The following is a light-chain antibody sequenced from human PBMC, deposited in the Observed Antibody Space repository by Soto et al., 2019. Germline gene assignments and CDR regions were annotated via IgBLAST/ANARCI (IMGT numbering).Light chain of an antibody. CDR1: QNVDDS. J-gene: IGKJ5*01. V-gene: IGKV1-5*01. Sequence: DVQMTQSPSTVSASLGDRVTITCRASQNVDDSLAWYQQRPGKAPKLLIYDASILQSGVPSRFSGSGFGTEFTLTINGLQPDDFAVYFCQHFHTNPITFGQGTRLDI. CDR2: DAS. CDR3: QHFHTNPIT.